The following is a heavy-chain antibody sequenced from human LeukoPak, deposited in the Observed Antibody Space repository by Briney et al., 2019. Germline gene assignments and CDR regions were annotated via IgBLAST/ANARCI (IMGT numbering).Heavy chain of an antibody. D-gene: IGHD2-21*01. CDR3: ARLLSIVEVIAPYPGGFDY. J-gene: IGHJ4*02. CDR1: GYSFTSYW. Sequence: GESLMISCKGSGYSFTSYWIGWVRQMPGKGLEWMGIIYPGDSDTRYSPSFQGQVTISADKSISTAYLQWSSLEASDTAMYYCARLLSIVEVIAPYPGGFDYRGQGTLVTVSS. V-gene: IGHV5-51*01. CDR2: IYPGDSDT.